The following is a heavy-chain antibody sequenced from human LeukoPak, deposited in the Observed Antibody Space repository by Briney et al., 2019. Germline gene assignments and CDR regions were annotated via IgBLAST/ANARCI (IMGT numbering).Heavy chain of an antibody. J-gene: IGHJ4*02. V-gene: IGHV3-7*01. CDR3: ARSSPFSRVPAAIGY. CDR2: IKQDGSEK. CDR1: GFTFSSYW. D-gene: IGHD2-2*01. Sequence: GGSLGLSCAASGFTFSSYWMSWVRQAPGKGLEWVANIKQDGSEKYYVDSVKGRFTISRDNAKNSLYLQMNSLRAEDTAVYYCARSSPFSRVPAAIGYWGQGTLVTVSS.